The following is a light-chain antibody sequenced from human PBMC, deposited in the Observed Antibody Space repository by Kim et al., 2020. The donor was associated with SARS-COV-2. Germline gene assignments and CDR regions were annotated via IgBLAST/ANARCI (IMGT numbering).Light chain of an antibody. Sequence: QSVLTQPASVSGSPGQSITISCTGTSSDVGGYNYVSWYQQHPGKAPKLMIYDVSKRPSGVSNRFSGSKSGNTASLTISGLQAEDEADYYCSSYTSSSLWVFGGGTKLTVL. J-gene: IGLJ3*02. CDR2: DVS. V-gene: IGLV2-14*01. CDR1: SSDVGGYNY. CDR3: SSYTSSSLWV.